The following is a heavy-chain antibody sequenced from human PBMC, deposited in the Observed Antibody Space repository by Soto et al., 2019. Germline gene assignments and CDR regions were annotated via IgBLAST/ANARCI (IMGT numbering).Heavy chain of an antibody. CDR2: IYYSGRT. Sequence: QVQLQEPGPGLVKPSQTLSLTCTVSGGSISSGGYYWSWIRQHPGKGLEWIGYIYYSGRTYYNPSLPSRVSIAVDTTENQFSLKLTSVTAADTSVYYCARGSFSSSSSWFDPWGRGTLVTVSS. CDR1: GGSISSGGYY. J-gene: IGHJ5*02. CDR3: ARGSFSSSSSWFDP. D-gene: IGHD6-6*01. V-gene: IGHV4-31*03.